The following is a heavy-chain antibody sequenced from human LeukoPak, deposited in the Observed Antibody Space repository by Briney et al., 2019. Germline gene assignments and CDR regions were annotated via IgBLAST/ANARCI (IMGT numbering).Heavy chain of an antibody. D-gene: IGHD2-2*01. Sequence: SETLSLTCTFSGYSISSGDYWGWIRQPPGKGLEWSGSIYHSGSTYYNPSLKSRVTISVDTSKNQFSLKLSSVTAADTAVYYCGSTSWTPYYYYYYMDVWGKGTTVTVSS. J-gene: IGHJ6*03. CDR2: IYHSGST. CDR1: GYSISSGDY. V-gene: IGHV4-38-2*02. CDR3: GSTSWTPYYYYYYMDV.